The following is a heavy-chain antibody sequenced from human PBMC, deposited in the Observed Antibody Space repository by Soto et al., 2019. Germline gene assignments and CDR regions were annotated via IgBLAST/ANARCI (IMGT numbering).Heavy chain of an antibody. J-gene: IGHJ4*02. V-gene: IGHV4-38-2*01. CDR3: AREGAVATAMGGDFDY. CDR2: IYHSGST. Sequence: PSETLSLTCAVSGYSISSGYYWGWIRQPPGKGLEWIGSIYHSGSTYYNPSLKSRVTISVDTSKNQFSLKLSSVTAADTAVYYCAREGAVATAMGGDFDYWGQGTLVTVSS. CDR1: GYSISSGYY. D-gene: IGHD5-18*01.